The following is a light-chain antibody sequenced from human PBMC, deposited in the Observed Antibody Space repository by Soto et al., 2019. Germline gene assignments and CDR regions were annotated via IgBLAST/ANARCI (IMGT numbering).Light chain of an antibody. CDR1: QSVSSSY. V-gene: IGKV3-20*01. CDR3: QQYGYSFWT. Sequence: EIVLTQSPGTLSLSPGERATLSCRASQSVSSSYLAWYQQKPGQAPRLLIYGASRRATGIPDRFSGSGSGADYTLTISRLEPEDSAMYYCQQYGYSFWTFGQGTKVDIK. J-gene: IGKJ1*01. CDR2: GAS.